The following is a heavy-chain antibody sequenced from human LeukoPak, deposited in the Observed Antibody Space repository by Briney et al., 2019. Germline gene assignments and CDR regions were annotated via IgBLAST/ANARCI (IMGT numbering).Heavy chain of an antibody. CDR3: AREKLNPVADSSDAFDI. V-gene: IGHV3-66*01. Sequence: GGSLRLSCAASGFTVSSNYMSWVRQAPGKGLEWVSVIYSGGSTYYADSVKGRFTISRDNSKNTLYLQMNSLRAEDTAVYYCAREKLNPVADSSDAFDIWGQGTMVTVSS. CDR1: GFTVSSNY. J-gene: IGHJ3*02. D-gene: IGHD6-19*01. CDR2: IYSGGST.